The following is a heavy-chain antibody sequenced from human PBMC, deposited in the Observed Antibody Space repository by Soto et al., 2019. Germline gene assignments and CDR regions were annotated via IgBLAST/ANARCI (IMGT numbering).Heavy chain of an antibody. Sequence: SETLSLTCTVSGGSISDYYWNWIRQPPGKGLEWIGFIYYSGSTNYNPSLQSRVTISVDTSKNQLSLKLSSVIAADTAVYYCARGPPLLWGQGTLVTVSS. CDR3: ARGPPLL. CDR1: GGSISDYY. J-gene: IGHJ4*02. CDR2: IYYSGST. V-gene: IGHV4-59*01.